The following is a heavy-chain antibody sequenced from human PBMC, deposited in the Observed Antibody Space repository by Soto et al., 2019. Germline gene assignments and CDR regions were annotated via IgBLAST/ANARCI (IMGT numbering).Heavy chain of an antibody. D-gene: IGHD3-16*01. CDR2: ISAYNGNT. J-gene: IGHJ4*02. CDR3: ARGGTPIDY. Sequence: QVQLVQSGAEVKKPGASVKVSCKASGYTFTNFGISWVRQAPGQGLEWMGWISAYNGNTNYAQKFQGRVTMTTDTATSTAEMKVRSVRFDDTALYYCARGGTPIDYGGQGTLVTVSS. CDR1: GYTFTNFG. V-gene: IGHV1-18*01.